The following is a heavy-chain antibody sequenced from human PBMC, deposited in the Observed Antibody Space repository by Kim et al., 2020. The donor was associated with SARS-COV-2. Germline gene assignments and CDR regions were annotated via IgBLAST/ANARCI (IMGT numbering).Heavy chain of an antibody. Sequence: ASVKVSCKASGYTFTKFYLHWVRQAPGQGLEWMGILNPNGGVANYAPKFQDRVIMTSDTSTNTAYMELRTLGSEDTALYFCVRAIESSNWYHDAFDIWGPGTMVIVSS. CDR3: VRAIESSNWYHDAFDI. D-gene: IGHD6-13*01. J-gene: IGHJ3*02. V-gene: IGHV1-46*01. CDR1: GYTFTKFY. CDR2: LNPNGGVA.